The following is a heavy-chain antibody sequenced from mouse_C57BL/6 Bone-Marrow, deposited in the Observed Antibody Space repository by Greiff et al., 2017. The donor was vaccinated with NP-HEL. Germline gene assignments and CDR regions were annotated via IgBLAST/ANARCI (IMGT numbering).Heavy chain of an antibody. Sequence: EVQLVESGGGLVKPGGSLKLSCAASGFTFSSYTMSWVRQTPEKRLEWVATISGGGGNTYYPDSVKGRFTISRDNAKNTLYLQMSSMRSEDTAGYYCASLDYWGQGTTLTVSS. J-gene: IGHJ2*01. CDR1: GFTFSSYT. CDR3: ASLDY. CDR2: ISGGGGNT. V-gene: IGHV5-9*04.